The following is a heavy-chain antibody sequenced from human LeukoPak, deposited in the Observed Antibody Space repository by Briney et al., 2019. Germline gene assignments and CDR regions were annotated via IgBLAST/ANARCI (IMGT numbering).Heavy chain of an antibody. D-gene: IGHD3-10*01. J-gene: IGHJ6*03. V-gene: IGHV3-23*01. CDR1: GFTFSSYA. CDR2: ISGSGGST. CDR3: AKYEIWFGVPESHFYMDV. Sequence: PGGSLRLSCAASGFTFSSYAMSWVRQAPGKGLEWVSAISGSGGSTYYADSVKGRFTISRDNSKNTLYLQMNSLRAEDTAVYYCAKYEIWFGVPESHFYMDVWGKGTTVTVSS.